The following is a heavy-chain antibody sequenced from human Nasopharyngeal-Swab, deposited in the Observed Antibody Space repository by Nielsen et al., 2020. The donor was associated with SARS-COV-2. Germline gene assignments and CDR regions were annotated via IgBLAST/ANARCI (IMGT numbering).Heavy chain of an antibody. J-gene: IGHJ6*02. CDR2: ISSSSTI. CDR3: ASPLKLDDFWSGFSHYYYYYGMDV. CDR1: GFTFSSYS. V-gene: IGHV3-48*04. D-gene: IGHD3-3*01. Sequence: GESLKISCAASGFTFSSYSMNWVRQAPGKGLEWVSYISSSSTIYYADSVKGRFTISRDNAKNSLYLQMNSLRAEDTAVYYCASPLKLDDFWSGFSHYYYYYGMDVWGQGTTVTVSS.